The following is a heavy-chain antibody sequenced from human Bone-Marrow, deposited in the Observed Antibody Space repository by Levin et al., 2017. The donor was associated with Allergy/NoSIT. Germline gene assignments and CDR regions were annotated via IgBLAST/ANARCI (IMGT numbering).Heavy chain of an antibody. CDR3: ARDRNWNADYYGMDV. V-gene: IGHV1-2*04. CDR2: INPNSGGT. Sequence: ASVKVSCKASGYTFTGYYIHWVRQAPGQGLAWMGWINPNSGGTNYAQNFQGWVTMTRDTSISTAYMELSRLTSDDTAVYYCARDRNWNADYYGMDVWGQGTTVTVSS. CDR1: GYTFTGYY. D-gene: IGHD1-1*01. J-gene: IGHJ6*02.